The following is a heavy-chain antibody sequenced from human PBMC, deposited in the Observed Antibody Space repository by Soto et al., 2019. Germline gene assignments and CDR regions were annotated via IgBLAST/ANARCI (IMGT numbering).Heavy chain of an antibody. CDR2: IYYSGST. V-gene: IGHV4-39*01. CDR3: ARSQANFYYSYGMDV. Sequence: SETLSLTCTVSGGSISSSSYYWGWIRQPPGKGLEWIGSIYYSGSTYYNPSLKSRVTISVDTSKNQFSLKLSSVTAADTAVYYCARSQANFYYSYGMDVWGQGTTVTVSS. J-gene: IGHJ6*02. CDR1: GGSISSSSYY.